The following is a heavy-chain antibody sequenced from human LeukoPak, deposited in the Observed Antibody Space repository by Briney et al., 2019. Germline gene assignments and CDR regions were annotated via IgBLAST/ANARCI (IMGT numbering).Heavy chain of an antibody. CDR2: ISYHGSNE. Sequence: GGSLRLSCEASGFTFSTYPMHWVRQAPDKGLEWVAMISYHGSNEYYADSVKGRFTISRDNSKNTLYLQMNSLRAEDTAVYYCAKGHVEMDYWGQGTLVTVSS. CDR1: GFTFSTYP. V-gene: IGHV3-30*04. CDR3: AKGHVEMDY. D-gene: IGHD5-24*01. J-gene: IGHJ4*02.